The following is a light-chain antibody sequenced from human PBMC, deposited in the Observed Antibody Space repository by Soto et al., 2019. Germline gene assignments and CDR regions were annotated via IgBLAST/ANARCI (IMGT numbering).Light chain of an antibody. CDR3: QQSYSVPRT. Sequence: DIQMTQSPSSLSASVGDRVAITCRASQSISTFLNWYHQKPGRAPKLLIYAASSLQSGVPSRFSGSGSGTDFTLTISSLQPEDFATYYCQQSYSVPRTFGPGTKVDIK. CDR1: QSISTF. J-gene: IGKJ3*01. CDR2: AAS. V-gene: IGKV1-39*01.